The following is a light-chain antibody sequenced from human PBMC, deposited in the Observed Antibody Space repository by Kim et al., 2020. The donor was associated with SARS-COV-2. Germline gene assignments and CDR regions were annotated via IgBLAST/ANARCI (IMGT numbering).Light chain of an antibody. CDR1: QGISSY. Sequence: AIRITQSPSSLSASTGDRVTITCRASQGISSYLAWYQQKPGKAPKLLIYAASTLQSGVPSRFSGSGSGTDFTLTISCLQSEDFATYYCQQYYSYPPTFGRGTRLEI. CDR3: QQYYSYPPT. V-gene: IGKV1-8*01. J-gene: IGKJ5*01. CDR2: AAS.